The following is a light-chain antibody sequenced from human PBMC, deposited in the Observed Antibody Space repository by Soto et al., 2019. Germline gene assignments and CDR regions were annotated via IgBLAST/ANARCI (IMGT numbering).Light chain of an antibody. V-gene: IGKV1-5*03. CDR1: QTISSW. J-gene: IGKJ1*01. CDR3: QQYKDYTYT. CDR2: KAS. Sequence: DIQMTQSPSTLSASVGDRVTITCRASQTISSWLAWYQQKPGKAPKLLIYKASTLKSGVPSRFSGSGSVTEFTLAIASLQPDDFATYYCQQYKDYTYTFGQGTKVDIK.